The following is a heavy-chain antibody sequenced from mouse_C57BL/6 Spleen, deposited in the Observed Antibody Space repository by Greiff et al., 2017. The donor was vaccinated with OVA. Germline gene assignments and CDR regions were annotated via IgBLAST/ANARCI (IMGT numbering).Heavy chain of an antibody. CDR3: ARKGGGTAQALFAY. V-gene: IGHV2-2*01. D-gene: IGHD3-2*02. CDR2: IWSGGST. Sequence: VMLVESGPGLVQPSQSLSITCTVSGFSLTSYGVHWVRQSPGKGLEWLGVIWSGGSTDYNAAFISRLSISKDNSKSQVFFKMNSLQADDTAIYYCARKGGGTAQALFAYWGQGTLVTVSA. J-gene: IGHJ3*01. CDR1: GFSLTSYG.